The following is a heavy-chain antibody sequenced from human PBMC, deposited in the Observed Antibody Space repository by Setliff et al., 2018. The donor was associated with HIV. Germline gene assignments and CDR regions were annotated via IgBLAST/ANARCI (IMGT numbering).Heavy chain of an antibody. J-gene: IGHJ6*03. CDR3: ARDKKEVVVSDYYYYYYMDV. D-gene: IGHD2-15*01. V-gene: IGHV1-24*01. CDR2: FDPEDGET. Sequence: ASVKVSCKASGYTFSTYGLTWVRQAPGKGLEWMGGFDPEDGETIYAQKFQGRVTMTEDTSTDTAYMELSSLRSEDTAVYYCARDKKEVVVSDYYYYYYMDVWGKGTTVTVSS. CDR1: GYTFSTYG.